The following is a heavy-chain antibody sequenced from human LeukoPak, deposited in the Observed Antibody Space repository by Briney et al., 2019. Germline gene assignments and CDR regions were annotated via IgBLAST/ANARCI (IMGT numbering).Heavy chain of an antibody. J-gene: IGHJ4*02. CDR1: DASIINYY. V-gene: IGHV4-59*01. Sequence: SETPSLTCTVSDASIINYYWSWIRQPPGKGLEWIANIYSNGETNYDPSLKSRVTISLDTSKKQLSLKVRSVTAADTAVYYCASLGGSGSWNFGYWGQGTLVTVSS. D-gene: IGHD3-10*01. CDR2: IYSNGET. CDR3: ASLGGSGSWNFGY.